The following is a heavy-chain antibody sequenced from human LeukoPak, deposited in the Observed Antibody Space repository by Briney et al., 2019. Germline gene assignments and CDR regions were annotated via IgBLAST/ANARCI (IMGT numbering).Heavy chain of an antibody. CDR3: ASRGRYYDMLTVYPDYYFDY. D-gene: IGHD3-9*01. J-gene: IGHJ4*02. V-gene: IGHV4-59*08. CDR2: IYYSGST. CDR1: GGSISSYY. Sequence: SETLSLTCTVSGGSISSYYWSWIRQPPGKGLEWIGYIYYSGSTNYSPSLKSRVTISVDTSKNQFSLKLSSVTAADTAVYYCASRGRYYDMLTVYPDYYFDYWGQGTLVTVSS.